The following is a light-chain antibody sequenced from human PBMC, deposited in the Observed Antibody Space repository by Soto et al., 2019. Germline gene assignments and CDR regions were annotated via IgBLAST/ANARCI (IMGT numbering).Light chain of an antibody. V-gene: IGKV3D-15*01. CDR2: GAS. CDR3: HQYNNWPPWT. J-gene: IGKJ1*01. CDR1: QSVLTT. Sequence: LTQSPVTLSVSPGEAATLSCRASQSVLTTLAWYQQKPGQAPRLLIYGASTRATGTPARFSGNGSGTEFTLTISSLQAEDFAIYYCHQYNNWPPWTFGQGTKVDIK.